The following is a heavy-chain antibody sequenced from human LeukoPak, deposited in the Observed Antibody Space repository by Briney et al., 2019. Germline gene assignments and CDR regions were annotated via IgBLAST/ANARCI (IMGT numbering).Heavy chain of an antibody. CDR3: ARHGDYSDSRTRDFDY. D-gene: IGHD3-22*01. CDR1: GGSISSYY. Sequence: SEALSLTCTVSGGSISSYYWSWIRQPPGKGLEWIAYSSDNGNSNYNPSLKSRVTASVDTSKNQFSLKLSSVTAADTAVYYCARHGDYSDSRTRDFDYWGQGTLVTVSS. V-gene: IGHV4-59*08. J-gene: IGHJ4*02. CDR2: SSDNGNS.